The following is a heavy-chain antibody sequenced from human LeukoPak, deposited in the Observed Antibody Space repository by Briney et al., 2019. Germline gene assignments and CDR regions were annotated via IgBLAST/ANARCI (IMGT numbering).Heavy chain of an antibody. V-gene: IGHV3-7*01. CDR2: IKGDGNGN. D-gene: IGHD2-2*01. CDR3: ARESWSSLT. Sequence: PGGSLRLSCAASGFSFSSYWMSWVRQAPGKGLEWVANIKGDGNGNNYVDSVKGRFTISRDNARNSLYLQMNSLRAEDTAVYYCARESWSSLTWGQGTLVTVSS. CDR1: GFSFSSYW. J-gene: IGHJ5*02.